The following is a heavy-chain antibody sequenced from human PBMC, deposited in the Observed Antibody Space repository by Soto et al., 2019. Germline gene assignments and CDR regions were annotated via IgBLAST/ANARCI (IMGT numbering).Heavy chain of an antibody. D-gene: IGHD2-21*02. V-gene: IGHV1-2*02. CDR3: ATQFHHCGGDCYRGPYFGMDV. CDR2: INPYTGGT. CDR1: GYTFTGYY. J-gene: IGHJ6*02. Sequence: AASVKVSCKASGYTFTGYYVLWVRQAPGQGPECMGWINPYTGGTNYAQKFQGRVTMTRDTSISTAYMELSKLISDDTDVYYCATQFHHCGGDCYRGPYFGMDVWGQGTTVTVSS.